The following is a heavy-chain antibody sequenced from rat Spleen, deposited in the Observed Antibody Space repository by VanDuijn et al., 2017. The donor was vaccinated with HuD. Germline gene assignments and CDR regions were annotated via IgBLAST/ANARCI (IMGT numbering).Heavy chain of an antibody. D-gene: IGHD1-2*01. J-gene: IGHJ4*01. V-gene: IGHV5-25*01. Sequence: EVQLVESGGGLVQPGRSMKLSCAASGFTFSNYDMAWVRQAPTKGLEWVASINYDGSSTYYRDSVKGRFTVSRHNAKSTLYLQMDSLRSEDTATYYCARLYSTYINGDVMDAWGQGASVTVSS. CDR1: GFTFSNYD. CDR3: ARLYSTYINGDVMDA. CDR2: INYDGSST.